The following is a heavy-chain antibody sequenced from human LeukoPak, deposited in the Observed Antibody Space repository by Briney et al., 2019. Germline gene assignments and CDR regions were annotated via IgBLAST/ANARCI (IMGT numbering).Heavy chain of an antibody. CDR1: GFSFSLYW. D-gene: IGHD3-3*01. Sequence: GGSLRLSCAASGFSFSLYWMTWVRQAPGKGLEWVAHIEGDGSWKYYVDSVKGRFTISRDNARNSLYLQMNSLRAEDTAVYYCVTWSSQGNGAENSWGQGTLVTVSS. V-gene: IGHV3-7*01. CDR2: IEGDGSWK. CDR3: VTWSSQGNGAENS. J-gene: IGHJ4*02.